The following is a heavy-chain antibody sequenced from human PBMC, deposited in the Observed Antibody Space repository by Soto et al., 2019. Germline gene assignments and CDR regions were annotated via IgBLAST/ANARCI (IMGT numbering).Heavy chain of an antibody. D-gene: IGHD3-22*01. CDR2: IKSKTDGGTT. V-gene: IGHV3-15*07. CDR3: TTEGAKIDYYDSSGYYSMLDY. Sequence: EVQLVESGGGLVKPGGSLRLSCAASGFTFSNAWMNWVRQAPGKGLEWVGRIKSKTDGGTTDYAAPVKGRFTISRDDSKNTLYLQMNSLKTEDTAVYYCTTEGAKIDYYDSSGYYSMLDYWGQGTLVTVSS. CDR1: GFTFSNAW. J-gene: IGHJ4*02.